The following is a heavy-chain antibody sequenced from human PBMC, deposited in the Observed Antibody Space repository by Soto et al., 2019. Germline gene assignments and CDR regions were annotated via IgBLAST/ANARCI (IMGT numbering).Heavy chain of an antibody. CDR3: AAGQPSRVYRPGADY. Sequence: GGSLRLSCAASGFTFSSYGMHWVRQAPGKGLEWVAVIWYDGSNKYYADSVKGRFTISRDNSKNTLYLQMNSLRAEDTAVYYCAAGQPSRVYRPGADYWGQGTLVTVSS. V-gene: IGHV3-33*01. J-gene: IGHJ4*02. D-gene: IGHD6-13*01. CDR1: GFTFSSYG. CDR2: IWYDGSNK.